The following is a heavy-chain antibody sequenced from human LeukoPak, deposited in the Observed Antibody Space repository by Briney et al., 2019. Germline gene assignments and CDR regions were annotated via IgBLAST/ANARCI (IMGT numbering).Heavy chain of an antibody. V-gene: IGHV3-23*01. J-gene: IGHJ4*02. CDR1: GFTFSSYA. Sequence: PGGSLRLSCAASGFTFSSYAMGWVRQAPVKGLEWVSAISGSGGSTYYADSVKGRFTISRDNSKNTLYLQMNSLRAEDTAVYYCAKVGIAAGSGGPYYFDYWGQGTLVTVSS. D-gene: IGHD6-13*01. CDR3: AKVGIAAGSGGPYYFDY. CDR2: ISGSGGST.